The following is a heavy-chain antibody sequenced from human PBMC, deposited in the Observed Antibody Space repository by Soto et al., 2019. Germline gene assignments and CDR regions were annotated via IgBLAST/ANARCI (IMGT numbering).Heavy chain of an antibody. CDR1: GGSFSGYY. V-gene: IGHV4-34*01. Sequence: QVQLQQWGAGLLKPSETLSLTCAVYGGSFSGYYWSWIRQPPGKGLEWIGEINHSGSINYNPSLKSRVTISVDTSKNQSSLKLSSLTAADTAVYYCARAAEQKSEVVAAKSFYYWGQGTLVTVSS. CDR2: INHSGSI. J-gene: IGHJ4*02. D-gene: IGHD2-15*01. CDR3: ARAAEQKSEVVAAKSFYY.